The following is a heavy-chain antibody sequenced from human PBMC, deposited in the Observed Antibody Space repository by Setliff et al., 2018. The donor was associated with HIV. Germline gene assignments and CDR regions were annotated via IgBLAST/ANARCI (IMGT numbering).Heavy chain of an antibody. J-gene: IGHJ4*02. CDR1: GASINSDDYY. CDR3: ARTVRSAYGQNYFDF. V-gene: IGHV4-31*03. Sequence: SETLSLTCTVSGASINSDDYYWSWVRHHPGRGLEWIGYIYYSGTTYFNASLKSRLTMSLDTSKNQLSLNLTSVSAADAAVYYCARTVRSAYGQNYFDFWGQGTPVTVSS. CDR2: IYYSGTT. D-gene: IGHD2-21*01.